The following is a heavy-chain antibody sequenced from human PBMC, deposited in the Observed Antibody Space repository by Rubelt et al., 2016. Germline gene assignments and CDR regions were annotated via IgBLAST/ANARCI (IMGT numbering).Heavy chain of an antibody. D-gene: IGHD6-6*01. V-gene: IGHV3-30*03. J-gene: IGHJ4*02. Sequence: QVHLVESGGGVVQPGRSLRLSCAASGFTFNNYAMHWVRQAPGKGLEWVAVISFDGNSKYYAGSVKGRFTISRDNSKTTLFLQVDSLRPEDTAGYYCARWETSSLDYWGQGTLVTVSS. CDR2: ISFDGNSK. CDR3: ARWETSSLDY. CDR1: GFTFNNYA.